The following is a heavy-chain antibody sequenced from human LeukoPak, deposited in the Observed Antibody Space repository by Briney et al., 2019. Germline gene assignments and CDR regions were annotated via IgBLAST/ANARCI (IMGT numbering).Heavy chain of an antibody. CDR2: ISASGGTT. CDR1: GFTFSSYA. V-gene: IGHV3-23*01. Sequence: PGGSLRLSCAASGFTFSSYAMSWVRQAPGKGLEWVSAISASGGTTYYADSVKGRFTISSDNSKNTLYLQMNSLRAEDTAVYYCAKDLSSGYPYYFDYWGQGTLVPVSS. D-gene: IGHD3-22*01. J-gene: IGHJ4*02. CDR3: AKDLSSGYPYYFDY.